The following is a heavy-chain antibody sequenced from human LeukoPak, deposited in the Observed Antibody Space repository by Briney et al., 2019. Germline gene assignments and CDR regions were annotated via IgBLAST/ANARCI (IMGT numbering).Heavy chain of an antibody. Sequence: SETLSLTCTVSGGSINTYYWSWIRQPPGEGLQWIGYIYYSGSTNYNPSLKSRVTISVDTSKNEFSLKLSSVTAADTAVYYCARSPFRGDYVDYWGQGTLVTVSS. CDR1: GGSINTYY. CDR3: ARSPFRGDYVDY. CDR2: IYYSGST. J-gene: IGHJ4*02. D-gene: IGHD2/OR15-2a*01. V-gene: IGHV4-59*01.